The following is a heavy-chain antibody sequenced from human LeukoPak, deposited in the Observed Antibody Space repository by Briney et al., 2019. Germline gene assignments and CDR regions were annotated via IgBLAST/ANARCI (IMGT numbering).Heavy chain of an antibody. Sequence: GGSLRLSCAASGFTVSSNYMSWVRQAPGKGLEWVSVIYSGGSTYYADSVKGRFTISRDNSKNTLYLQMNSLRAEDTAVYYCARSLSWSSSWRLNYYYGMDVWGQGTAVTVSS. V-gene: IGHV3-53*01. D-gene: IGHD6-13*01. CDR2: IYSGGST. CDR3: ARSLSWSSSWRLNYYYGMDV. CDR1: GFTVSSNY. J-gene: IGHJ6*02.